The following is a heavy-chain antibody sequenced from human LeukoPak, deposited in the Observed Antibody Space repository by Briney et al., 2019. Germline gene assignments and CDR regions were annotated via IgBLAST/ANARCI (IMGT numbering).Heavy chain of an antibody. D-gene: IGHD2-15*01. V-gene: IGHV4-59*01. CDR2: IYYSGST. J-gene: IGHJ6*03. Sequence: PSETLSLSCSVFEGSMTNYYWSWIRQPPGKGLEWIGYIYYSGSTNSNPSFRRRVTISGATSKNQCSLMLSSVTVSDTAVYYCAREGCSGGSCYGEKYYYYYYMDVWGKGTTVTVSS. CDR1: EGSMTNYY. CDR3: AREGCSGGSCYGEKYYYYYYMDV.